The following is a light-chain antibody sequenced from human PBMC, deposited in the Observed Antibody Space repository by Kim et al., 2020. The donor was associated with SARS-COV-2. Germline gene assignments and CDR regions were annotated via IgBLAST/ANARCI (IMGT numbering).Light chain of an antibody. CDR1: NLGSKS. CDR2: YDT. Sequence: SYELTQPPSVSVAPGKTARITCGGNNLGSKSVHWYQQKPCQAPVLVIYYDTDRPSGIPERFARSNSGNTATLTISRVEAGDETAYYCQVWDSSNDHWVLGEGTRLTV. V-gene: IGLV3-21*04. J-gene: IGLJ3*02. CDR3: QVWDSSNDHWV.